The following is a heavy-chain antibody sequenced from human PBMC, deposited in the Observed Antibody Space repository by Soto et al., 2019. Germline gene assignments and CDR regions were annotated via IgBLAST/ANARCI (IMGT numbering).Heavy chain of an antibody. Sequence: QVQLVQSGAEVKKPGASVKVSCKASGYNFSTFGISWVRQAPGQGLEWMGWISTYSGDTDDAQSLQGRVIMTTDTSTSTAYMELRSLRYDDTAVYYCARDADYETTTYKERFEFWGQGTMVTVSS. CDR3: ARDADYETTTYKERFEF. CDR1: GYNFSTFG. D-gene: IGHD3-22*01. V-gene: IGHV1-18*01. CDR2: ISTYSGDT. J-gene: IGHJ3*01.